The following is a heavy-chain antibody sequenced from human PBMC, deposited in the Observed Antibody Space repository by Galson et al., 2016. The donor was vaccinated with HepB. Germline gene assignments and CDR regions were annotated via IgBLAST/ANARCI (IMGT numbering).Heavy chain of an antibody. D-gene: IGHD6-13*01. CDR1: GLTVSSDL. J-gene: IGHJ5*02. CDR2: FYNGGNI. Sequence: SLRLSCAASGLTVSSDLMTWVRRPPGRGLELVSLFYNGGNIHYADSVRGRFSISRDNSRNTVSLLMNSLRVEDTAVYYCAKGRAAGLVDWFDPWGQGTLVTVSP. CDR3: AKGRAAGLVDWFDP. V-gene: IGHV3-53*03.